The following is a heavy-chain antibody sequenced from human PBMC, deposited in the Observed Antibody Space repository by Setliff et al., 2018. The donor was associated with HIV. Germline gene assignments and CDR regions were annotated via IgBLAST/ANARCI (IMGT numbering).Heavy chain of an antibody. CDR3: ARDRLDYGILDH. D-gene: IGHD2-15*01. J-gene: IGHJ4*02. Sequence: GGSLRLSCEASGFTFNNYAMYWVRQAPGKGLEWVAVISFDGNNKNYADSVKGRFTISRDNSKDTLYLQMNSLRSEDTAVYYGARDRLDYGILDHWGQGTLVTVSS. CDR1: GFTFNNYA. V-gene: IGHV3-30*04. CDR2: ISFDGNNK.